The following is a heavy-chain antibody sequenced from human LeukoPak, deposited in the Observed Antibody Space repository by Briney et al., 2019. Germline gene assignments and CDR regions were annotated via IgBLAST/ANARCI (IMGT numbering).Heavy chain of an antibody. CDR2: ITGSGGGT. Sequence: GGSLRLSCAASGFTFSNYAMSWVRQAPGKGLEWVSAITGSGGGTYYEDSVKGRFTISRDNSKNTLYLQMNSLRADDTAVYYCAKWGDYDVLTGYYDPDYWGQGTLVTVSS. D-gene: IGHD3-9*01. CDR3: AKWGDYDVLTGYYDPDY. J-gene: IGHJ4*02. V-gene: IGHV3-23*01. CDR1: GFTFSNYA.